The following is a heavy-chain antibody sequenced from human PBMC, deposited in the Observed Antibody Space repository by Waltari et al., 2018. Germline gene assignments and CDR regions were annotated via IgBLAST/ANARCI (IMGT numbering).Heavy chain of an antibody. Sequence: VQLVQSGAEVKKPGESLKISCKGSGYSFTSYWIGWVRQATGQGLEWMGWMNPNSGNTGYAQKFQGRVTMTRNTSISTAYMELSSLRSEDTAVYYCAREGIAAAGSDYWGQGTLVTVSS. CDR3: AREGIAAAGSDY. D-gene: IGHD6-13*01. J-gene: IGHJ4*02. CDR1: GYSFTSYW. V-gene: IGHV1-8*02. CDR2: MNPNSGNT.